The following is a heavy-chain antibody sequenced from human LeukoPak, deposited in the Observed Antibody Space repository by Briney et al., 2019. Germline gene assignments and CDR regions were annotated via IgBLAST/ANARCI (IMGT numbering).Heavy chain of an antibody. CDR2: ISRSAITI. CDR3: ARTMRLHGGSWYFDY. CDR1: GFTFSGYE. J-gene: IGHJ4*02. Sequence: GGSLRLSCAASGFTFSGYEMNWVRQAPGKGLEWVSYISRSAITIYYADSVKGRFSISRDNAKNSLYLQMNSLRAEDTAVYYCARTMRLHGGSWYFDYWGQGTLVTVSS. D-gene: IGHD3-22*01. V-gene: IGHV3-48*03.